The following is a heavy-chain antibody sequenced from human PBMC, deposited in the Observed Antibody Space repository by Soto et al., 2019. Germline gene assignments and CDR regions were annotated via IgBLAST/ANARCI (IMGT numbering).Heavy chain of an antibody. CDR2: IYHNGTT. D-gene: IGHD2-15*01. Sequence: PSETLSLTCTVSGGVINNGVYYWSWIRQTPGKGLEWLGYIYHNGTTSYNPSITSRLIISIATSNNQFSLWLTSVSAADTASYYFARDQFCYWSSGCSYNFYYGMDLWGQGTSVTVSS. J-gene: IGHJ6*02. CDR1: GGVINNGVYY. V-gene: IGHV4-30-4*01. CDR3: ARDQFCYWSSGCSYNFYYGMDL.